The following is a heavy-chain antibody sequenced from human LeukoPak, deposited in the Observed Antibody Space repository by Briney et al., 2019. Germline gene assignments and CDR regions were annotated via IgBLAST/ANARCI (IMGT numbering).Heavy chain of an antibody. CDR3: AREFELDYDFWSGYYSAFDI. CDR1: GYTFTSYG. D-gene: IGHD3-3*01. V-gene: IGHV1-18*01. J-gene: IGHJ3*02. Sequence: ASVKVSCKASGYTFTSYGISWVRQAPGQGLEWMGWISAYNGNTNYAQKLQCRVTMTTDTSTRTAYMELRSLRSDDTAVYYCAREFELDYDFWSGYYSAFDIWGQGTMVTVSS. CDR2: ISAYNGNT.